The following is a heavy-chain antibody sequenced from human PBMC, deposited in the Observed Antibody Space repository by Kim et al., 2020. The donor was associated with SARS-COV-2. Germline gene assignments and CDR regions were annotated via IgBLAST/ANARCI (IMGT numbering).Heavy chain of an antibody. CDR2: IIPIFGTA. D-gene: IGHD3-3*01. V-gene: IGHV1-69*13. J-gene: IGHJ4*02. CDR3: ARDQPAVEGGFDFWSGPLDY. Sequence: SVKVSCKASGGTFSSYAISWVRQAPGQGLEWMGGIIPIFGTANYAQKFQGRVTITADESTSTAYMELSSLRSEDTAVYYCARDQPAVEGGFDFWSGPLDYWGQGTLVTVSS. CDR1: GGTFSSYA.